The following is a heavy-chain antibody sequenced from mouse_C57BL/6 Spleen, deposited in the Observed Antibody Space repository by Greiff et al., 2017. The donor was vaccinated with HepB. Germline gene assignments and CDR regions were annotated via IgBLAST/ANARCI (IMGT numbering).Heavy chain of an antibody. J-gene: IGHJ1*03. Sequence: QVQLQQPGAELVKPGASVKMSCKASGYTFTSYWITWVKQRPGQGLEWIGDIYPGSGSTNYNEKFKSKATLTVDTSSSTAYMQLRSLTSEDSAVYYCARSFTTVVANWYFDVWGTGTTVTVSS. CDR3: ARSFTTVVANWYFDV. D-gene: IGHD1-1*01. V-gene: IGHV1-55*01. CDR2: IYPGSGST. CDR1: GYTFTSYW.